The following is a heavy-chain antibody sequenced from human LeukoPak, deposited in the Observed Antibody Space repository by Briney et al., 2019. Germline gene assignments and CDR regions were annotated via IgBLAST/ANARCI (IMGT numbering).Heavy chain of an antibody. CDR3: ARLRDTVTSASDY. V-gene: IGHV3-21*01. J-gene: IGHJ4*02. CDR2: ISSSGGYI. D-gene: IGHD5-18*01. CDR1: GFTFSDYY. Sequence: GGSLRLSCAASGFTFSDYYMTWVRQAPGKGLEWVATISSSGGYIYYADSVKGRFTISRDTVQNSLFLQLNSLRVEDTAVYNCARLRDTVTSASDYWGQGTLVTVSS.